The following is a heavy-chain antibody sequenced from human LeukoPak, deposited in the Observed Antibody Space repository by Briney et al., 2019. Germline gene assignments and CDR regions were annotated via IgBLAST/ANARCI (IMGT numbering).Heavy chain of an antibody. CDR3: ARGGKGFDY. Sequence: SQTLSLTCALSGDSLSSNSAACNWIRQSPSRGLEYLGGTYYRSKWNYDYAVSVKSRITINPDTSENQFSLQLNSVTPEDTAIYYCARGGKGFDYWGQGTLVTVSS. CDR2: TYYRSKWNY. J-gene: IGHJ4*02. CDR1: GDSLSSNSAA. V-gene: IGHV6-1*01.